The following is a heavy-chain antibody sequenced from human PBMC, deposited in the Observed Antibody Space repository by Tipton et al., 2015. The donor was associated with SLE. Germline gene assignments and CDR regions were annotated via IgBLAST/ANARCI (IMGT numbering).Heavy chain of an antibody. J-gene: IGHJ4*02. CDR1: GFTFTTYA. CDR2: ISSSGDSA. V-gene: IGHV3-23*01. Sequence: SLRLSCAASGFTFTTYAMSWVRQAPGKGPEWVSVISSSGDSAYYGDSVKGRFTISRENAKNSLYLQMNSLRAGDTAVYYCARGSPYFDYWGQGTLVTVSS. CDR3: ARGSPYFDY.